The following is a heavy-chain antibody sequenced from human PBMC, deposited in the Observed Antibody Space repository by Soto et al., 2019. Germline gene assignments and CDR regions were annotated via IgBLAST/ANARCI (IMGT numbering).Heavy chain of an antibody. D-gene: IGHD3-9*01. Sequence: EVQLVESGGGLVQPGGSLRLSCAASGFTFSSYWMSWVRQAPGKGLEWVANIKQDGSEKYYVDSVKGRFTSSRDNAKNSLYLQMNSLRAEDTAVYYCASEGRYFDRLLSPLRTYYFDYWGQGTLVTVSS. V-gene: IGHV3-7*05. CDR1: GFTFSSYW. CDR2: IKQDGSEK. CDR3: ASEGRYFDRLLSPLRTYYFDY. J-gene: IGHJ4*02.